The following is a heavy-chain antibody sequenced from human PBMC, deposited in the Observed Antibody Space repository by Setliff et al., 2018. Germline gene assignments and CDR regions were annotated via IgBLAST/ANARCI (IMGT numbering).Heavy chain of an antibody. J-gene: IGHJ6*03. CDR3: ARHRIAAAVHMAV. CDR1: GVSISSHY. Sequence: SETLSLTCTVSGVSISSHYWSWIRQPPGKGLEWIGYIYYSGSANYNPSLKSQVTISVDTSKNQFTLKLSSVTAADTAVYYCARHRIAAAVHMAVWGKGTTVTAP. CDR2: IYYSGSA. D-gene: IGHD6-13*01. V-gene: IGHV4-59*08.